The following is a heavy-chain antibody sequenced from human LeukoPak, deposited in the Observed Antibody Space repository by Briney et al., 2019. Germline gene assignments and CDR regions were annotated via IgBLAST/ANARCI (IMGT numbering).Heavy chain of an antibody. Sequence: ASVKVSCKVSGYTLTELSMHWVRQAPGKGLEWMGGFDPEDGETIYAQKFQGRVTMTEDTSTDTAYMELSSLRSEDTAVYYCATDRNYDFWSGYNQHWGQGTLVTVSS. CDR2: FDPEDGET. J-gene: IGHJ1*01. D-gene: IGHD3-3*01. CDR1: GYTLTELS. V-gene: IGHV1-24*01. CDR3: ATDRNYDFWSGYNQH.